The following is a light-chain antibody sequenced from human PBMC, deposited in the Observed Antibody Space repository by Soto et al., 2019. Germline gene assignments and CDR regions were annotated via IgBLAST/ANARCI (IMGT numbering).Light chain of an antibody. V-gene: IGKV3D-20*02. CDR2: GAF. Sequence: VMPQCPSLLSLSPSARPPLSSRPFLSVSSSYLAWYQQKPGQAPRLLIYGAFNRATGIPARFSGSGSGTDFTLTISSLEPEDSAVYYCQQRNIWPPVTFGHGTRLEIK. CDR3: QQRNIWPPVT. J-gene: IGKJ5*01. CDR1: LSVSSSY.